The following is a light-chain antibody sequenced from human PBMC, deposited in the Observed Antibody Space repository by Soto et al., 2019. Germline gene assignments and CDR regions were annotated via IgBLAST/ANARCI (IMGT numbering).Light chain of an antibody. Sequence: EVVMTQSPATLSVSPGDGATLSCRASQNVHSNLAWYQQKPSQAPRLLIYDTSTRATDIPFRFSGGGSGTEFDLTISSLQSDDCGVYYCQQYNIWPLIFGGGTTVEIK. CDR3: QQYNIWPLI. J-gene: IGKJ4*01. CDR1: QNVHSN. CDR2: DTS. V-gene: IGKV3-15*01.